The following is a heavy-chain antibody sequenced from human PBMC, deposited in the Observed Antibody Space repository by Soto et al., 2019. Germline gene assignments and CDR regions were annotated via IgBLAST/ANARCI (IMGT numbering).Heavy chain of an antibody. CDR2: ISYDGSNK. D-gene: IGHD3-10*01. Sequence: QVQLVESGGGVVQPGRSLRLSCAASGFTFSSYAMHWVRQAPGKGLEWVAVISYDGSNKYYADSVKGRFTISRDNSKNTLYLQMNSRRAEDTAVYYCARDLVCNVWFGELGKWGQGTLVTVSS. CDR1: GFTFSSYA. CDR3: ARDLVCNVWFGELGK. J-gene: IGHJ4*02. V-gene: IGHV3-30-3*01.